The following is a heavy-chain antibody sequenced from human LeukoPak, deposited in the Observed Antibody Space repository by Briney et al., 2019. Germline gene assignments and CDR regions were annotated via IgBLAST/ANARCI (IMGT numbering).Heavy chain of an antibody. J-gene: IGHJ4*02. CDR3: ASDYYDSSGYYLPFDY. V-gene: IGHV1-46*01. D-gene: IGHD3-22*01. Sequence: ASVKVSCKASGYTFTSYYMHWVRQAPGQGLEWMGIINPSGGGTSYAQTFQGRVTMTRDTSTSTVYMELSSLRSEDTAVYYCASDYYDSSGYYLPFDYWGQGTLVTVSS. CDR1: GYTFTSYY. CDR2: INPSGGGT.